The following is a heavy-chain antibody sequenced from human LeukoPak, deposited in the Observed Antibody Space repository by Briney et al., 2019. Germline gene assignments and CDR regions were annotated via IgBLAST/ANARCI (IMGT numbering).Heavy chain of an antibody. CDR1: GGSISSGGYY. J-gene: IGHJ4*02. Sequence: PSETLSLTCTVSGGSISSGGYYWSWIRQHPGKGLEWIGYIYYSGSTYYNPSLKSRVTISVDTSKNQFSLKLSSVTAADTAVYYCATQGLERPHADYFDYWGQGTLVTVSS. V-gene: IGHV4-31*03. CDR2: IYYSGST. D-gene: IGHD1-1*01. CDR3: ATQGLERPHADYFDY.